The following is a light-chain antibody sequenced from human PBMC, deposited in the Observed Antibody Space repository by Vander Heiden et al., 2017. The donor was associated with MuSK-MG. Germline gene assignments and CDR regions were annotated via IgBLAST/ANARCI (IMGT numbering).Light chain of an antibody. J-gene: IGLJ3*02. CDR1: SSDVGGYNY. CDR2: DVS. CDR3: CSYASSYTWV. Sequence: QSALTQPRSVSGSPGQSVTISCTGTSSDVGGYNYVSWYQQHPGKAPKLMMYDVSKRPSGVPDRFSGSKSGNTASLTISGLQAEDEAYYYCCSYASSYTWVFGGGTKLTVL. V-gene: IGLV2-11*01.